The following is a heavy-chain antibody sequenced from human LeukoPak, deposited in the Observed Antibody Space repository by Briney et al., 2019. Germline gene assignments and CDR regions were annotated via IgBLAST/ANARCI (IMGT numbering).Heavy chain of an antibody. CDR2: IIPIFGTA. J-gene: IGHJ6*02. CDR1: GGTFSSYA. V-gene: IGHV1-69*01. Sequence: SVKVSCKASGGTFSSYAISWVRQAPGQGLEWMGGIIPIFGTANYAQKFQGRVTITADESTSTAYMELSSLRSEDTAIYYCARDIRKRGYYDFWSGYYKGSPIYYGMDVWGQGTAVTVSS. D-gene: IGHD3-3*01. CDR3: ARDIRKRGYYDFWSGYYKGSPIYYGMDV.